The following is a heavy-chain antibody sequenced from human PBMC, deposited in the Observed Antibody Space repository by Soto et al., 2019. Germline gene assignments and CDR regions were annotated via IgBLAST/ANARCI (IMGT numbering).Heavy chain of an antibody. D-gene: IGHD3-16*01. CDR3: AKRLQGEFDY. V-gene: IGHV3-23*01. Sequence: GGSLRLSCAASGFTFSRNDMSWVRQAPGKGLEWVSGMSGSDGSKSYIDSVKGRFTISRDNSKSTLFLQMNSLRVEDTAVYYCAKRLQGEFDYWGQGTLVTVSS. J-gene: IGHJ4*02. CDR2: MSGSDGSK. CDR1: GFTFSRND.